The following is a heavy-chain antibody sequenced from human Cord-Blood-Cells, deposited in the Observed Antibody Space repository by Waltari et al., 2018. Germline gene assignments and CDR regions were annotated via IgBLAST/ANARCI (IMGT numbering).Heavy chain of an antibody. Sequence: EVQLVESGGGLVQPGGSRRLSCAASGFTFSRYSMNWARQAPGKGLEWVSYISSSSSTIYYADSVKGRFTISRDNAKNSLYLQMNSLRDEDTAVYYCARVLTLSSAYYVDYWGQGTLVTVSS. CDR2: ISSSSSTI. CDR1: GFTFSRYS. J-gene: IGHJ4*02. D-gene: IGHD3-9*01. CDR3: ARVLTLSSAYYVDY. V-gene: IGHV3-48*02.